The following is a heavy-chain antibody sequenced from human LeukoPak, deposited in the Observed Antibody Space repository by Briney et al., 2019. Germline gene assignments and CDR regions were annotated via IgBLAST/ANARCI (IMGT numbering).Heavy chain of an antibody. CDR2: IIPIFGTA. CDR3: ARSALREVEIGLDY. CDR1: GGTFSSYA. Sequence: ASVKVSCKASGGTFSSYAISWVRQAPGQGLEWMGGIIPIFGTANYAQKFQGRVTITTDESTSTAYMEPSSLRSEDTAVYYCARSALREVEIGLDYWGQGTLVTVSS. V-gene: IGHV1-69*05. J-gene: IGHJ4*02. D-gene: IGHD2-21*01.